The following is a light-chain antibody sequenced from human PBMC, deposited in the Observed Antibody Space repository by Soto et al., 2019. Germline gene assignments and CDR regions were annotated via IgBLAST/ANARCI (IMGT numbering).Light chain of an antibody. CDR3: QQSYTSWWT. J-gene: IGKJ1*01. CDR1: QGISSY. CDR2: GAS. Sequence: DIQLNQSPSFLAASVGDRGTITRRASQGISSYLAWFQQKPGRAPNLLIYGASTLQSGVPSRFSGSGSGTDFTLTISSLQPEDFATYYCQQSYTSWWTFGQGAKVDIK. V-gene: IGKV1-39*01.